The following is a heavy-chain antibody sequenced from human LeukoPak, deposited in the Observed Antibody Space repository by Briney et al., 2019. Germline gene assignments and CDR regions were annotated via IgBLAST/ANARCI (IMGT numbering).Heavy chain of an antibody. J-gene: IGHJ4*02. Sequence: PSQTLSLTCAVSGGSISSGGYSWSWIRQPPGKGLEWIGYIYHSGSTYYNPSLKSRVTISVDTSKNQFSLKLSSVTAADTAVYYCARGLPYSSSWYEDYWGQGTLVTVSS. CDR1: GGSISSGGYS. V-gene: IGHV4-30-2*01. CDR3: ARGLPYSSSWYEDY. D-gene: IGHD6-13*01. CDR2: IYHSGST.